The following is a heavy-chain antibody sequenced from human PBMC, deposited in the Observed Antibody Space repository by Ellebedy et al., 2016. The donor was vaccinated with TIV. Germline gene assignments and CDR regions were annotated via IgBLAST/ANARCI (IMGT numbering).Heavy chain of an antibody. CDR3: AREAIPGFDY. J-gene: IGHJ4*02. CDR1: GFTFSSYA. V-gene: IGHV3-30-3*01. D-gene: IGHD1-14*01. Sequence: GESLKISCAASGFTFSSYAMHWVRQAPGKGLEWVAVISYDGSNKYYADSVKGRFTISRDNSKNTLYLQMNSLRAEDTAVYYCAREAIPGFDYWGQGTLVTVSS. CDR2: ISYDGSNK.